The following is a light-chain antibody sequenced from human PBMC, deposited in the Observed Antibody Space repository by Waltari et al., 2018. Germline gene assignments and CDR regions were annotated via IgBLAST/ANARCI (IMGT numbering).Light chain of an antibody. J-gene: IGKJ1*01. CDR2: DAA. CDR3: QLRSKWLRT. V-gene: IGKV3-11*01. CDR1: QRVRTY. Sequence: EIVLTQSPATLSLSPGERATLSCRASQRVRTYLAWYQQKPGQAPRLPIYDAATRATAIPARFSGSGSGTDFTLTISSLEPEDFAVYYCQLRSKWLRTFGQGTKVEV.